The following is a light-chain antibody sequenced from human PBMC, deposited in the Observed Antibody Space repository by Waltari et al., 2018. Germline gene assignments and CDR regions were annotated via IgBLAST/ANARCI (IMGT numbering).Light chain of an antibody. J-gene: IGLJ3*02. V-gene: IGLV2-14*01. Sequence: QSALTQPASVSGSPGQSITISCTGTSSDIGRYNTVSWYQQYPGKAPQIIIYEVKNRPSGVSTRFSGSTSGNTASLTISALQADDEAYFYCSSYTGDNILLFGGGT. CDR2: EVK. CDR1: SSDIGRYNT. CDR3: SSYTGDNILL.